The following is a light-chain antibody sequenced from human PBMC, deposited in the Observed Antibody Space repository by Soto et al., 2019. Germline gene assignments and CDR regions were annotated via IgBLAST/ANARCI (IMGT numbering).Light chain of an antibody. J-gene: IGKJ3*01. CDR3: QQYGSSPFT. CDR2: GAS. CDR1: QSVSSSY. V-gene: IGKV3-20*01. Sequence: EIVLTQSPGTLSLSPGERATLSCRASQSVSSSYLAWYQQKPGQAPRLLIYGASRRATGIPDRFSGSGSGKDFTLTISILEPEDFAVYYCQQYGSSPFTFGPGTKVDIK.